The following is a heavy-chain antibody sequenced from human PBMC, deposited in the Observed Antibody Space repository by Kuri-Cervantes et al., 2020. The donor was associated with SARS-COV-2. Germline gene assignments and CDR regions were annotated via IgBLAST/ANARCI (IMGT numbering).Heavy chain of an antibody. V-gene: IGHV4-61*02. CDR2: FYTAERI. CDR3: ARDVVHTYGWRAFDY. J-gene: IGHJ4*02. D-gene: IGHD5-18*01. Sequence: LRLSCTVSGASISNGSYYWSWIRQPAGKGLEWIGRFYTAERINYNPSLKSRVTISVDTSKNQFSLRLTSVTAADTAVYYCARDVVHTYGWRAFDYWGQGSLVTVSS. CDR1: GASISNGSYY.